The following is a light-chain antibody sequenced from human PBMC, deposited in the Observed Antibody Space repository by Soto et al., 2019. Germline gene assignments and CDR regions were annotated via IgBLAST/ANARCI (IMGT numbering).Light chain of an antibody. J-gene: IGKJ5*01. Sequence: EIVLTQSPATLSLSPGEIATLSCRASQSVSSYLAWYQQKPGQAPRLLIYDASNRATGIPARCSGSGSGTDCTLTISSLEPEDFAVYYCQQRSNWPRTTFGQGTRLEIK. CDR2: DAS. CDR1: QSVSSY. V-gene: IGKV3-11*01. CDR3: QQRSNWPRTT.